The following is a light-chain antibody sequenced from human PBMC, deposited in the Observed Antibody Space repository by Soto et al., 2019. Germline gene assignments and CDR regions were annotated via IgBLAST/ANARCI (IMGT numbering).Light chain of an antibody. CDR3: QQYGSSPLT. V-gene: IGKV3-20*01. CDR2: DTS. J-gene: IGKJ4*01. CDR1: QSVSSY. Sequence: EIVLTQSPGTLSLSVGERVTLSCRASQSVSSYLAWYQQTPGQAPRLLLYDTSNRATGTPDRFSGSGSGTDFTLTITRLEPEDFTVYYSQQYGSSPLTFGGGTTVEIK.